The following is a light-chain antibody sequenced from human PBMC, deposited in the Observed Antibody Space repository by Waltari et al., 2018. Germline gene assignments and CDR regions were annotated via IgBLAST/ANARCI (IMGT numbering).Light chain of an antibody. CDR3: QQRSKWPPELT. V-gene: IGKV3-11*01. CDR2: GAS. J-gene: IGKJ4*01. Sequence: EIVFTLSPATLSLSPGERATLSCRASQSVSNYLAWYQQKPGQAPRLLIYGASNRATGIPARFSGSGSGTDFTLTISSLEPEDFAVYYCQQRSKWPPELTFGGGTKVEIK. CDR1: QSVSNY.